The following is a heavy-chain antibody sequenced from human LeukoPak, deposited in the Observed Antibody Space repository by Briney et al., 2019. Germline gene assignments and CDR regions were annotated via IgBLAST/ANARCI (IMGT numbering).Heavy chain of an antibody. Sequence: PGGSLRPSCAASGFTFSSYAMSGVRQAPGKGLGWVSAISGSGGSTYSAHSLKGRFTISRDNSKNTLYLQLNILRAQDAAVYYCAKNPSERIQLWWSYFDYWGQGNLVTVSS. CDR2: ISGSGGST. D-gene: IGHD5-18*01. CDR1: GFTFSSYA. CDR3: AKNPSERIQLWWSYFDY. J-gene: IGHJ4*02. V-gene: IGHV3-23*01.